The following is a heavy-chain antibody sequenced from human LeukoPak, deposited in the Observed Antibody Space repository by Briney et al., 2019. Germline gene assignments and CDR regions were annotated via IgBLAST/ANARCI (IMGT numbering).Heavy chain of an antibody. D-gene: IGHD2-2*01. CDR2: INPNSGGT. CDR1: GYTFTGYY. Sequence: ASVKVSCKASGYTFTGYYMHWVRQAPGQGLEWMGWINPNSGGTNYAQKFQGRVTMTRDTSISTAYMELSRLRSDDTAVYYCARDRGYCSSTSCSKYYDFWSGYLYSQHWGQGTLVTVSS. V-gene: IGHV1-2*02. J-gene: IGHJ1*01. CDR3: ARDRGYCSSTSCSKYYDFWSGYLYSQH.